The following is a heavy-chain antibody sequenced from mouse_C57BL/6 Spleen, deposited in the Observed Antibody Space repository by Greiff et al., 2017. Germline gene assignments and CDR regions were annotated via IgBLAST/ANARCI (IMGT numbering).Heavy chain of an antibody. D-gene: IGHD3-2*02. CDR3: ARSGSSGRYFGV. CDR1: GYTFTSYW. Sequence: VQLQQPGAELVMPGASVKLSCKASGYTFTSYWMHWVKQRPGQGLEWIGEIDPSDSYTNYNQKFKGKSTLTVDKSSSTAYMQLSSLTSEDSAVYYCARSGSSGRYFGVWGTGTTVTVAS. CDR2: IDPSDSYT. V-gene: IGHV1-69*01. J-gene: IGHJ1*03.